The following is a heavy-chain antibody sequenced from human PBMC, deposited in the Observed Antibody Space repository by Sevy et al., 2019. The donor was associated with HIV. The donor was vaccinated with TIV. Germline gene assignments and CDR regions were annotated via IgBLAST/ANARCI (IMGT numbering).Heavy chain of an antibody. J-gene: IGHJ6*02. D-gene: IGHD2-2*01. Sequence: GGSLRLSCAASGFTFSSYGMHWVRQAPGKGLEWVAVISYDGSNKYYADSVMGRFTISRDNSKNTLYLQMNSLRAEDTAVYYCAKEESVVVVPAAMNRYGMDVWGQGTTVTVSS. CDR3: AKEESVVVVPAAMNRYGMDV. CDR1: GFTFSSYG. CDR2: ISYDGSNK. V-gene: IGHV3-30*18.